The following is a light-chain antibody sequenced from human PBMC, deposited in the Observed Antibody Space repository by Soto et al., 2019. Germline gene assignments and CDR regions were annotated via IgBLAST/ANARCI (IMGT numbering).Light chain of an antibody. CDR2: EVS. J-gene: IGLJ1*01. Sequence: QSVLTQAPSASVSPGQSVTISCTGTSSDVGGYNYVSWYQQHPGKAPKLMIYEVSKRPSGVPDRFSGSKSGNTASLTVSGLQAEDEADYYCSSYAGSNNFPYVFGTGTKVTVL. CDR1: SSDVGGYNY. V-gene: IGLV2-8*01. CDR3: SSYAGSNNFPYV.